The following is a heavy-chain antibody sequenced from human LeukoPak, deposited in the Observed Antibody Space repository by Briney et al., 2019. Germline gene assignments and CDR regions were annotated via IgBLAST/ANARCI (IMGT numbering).Heavy chain of an antibody. Sequence: SETLSLTCTVSGGSISSYYWSWIRQPPGKGLEWIGYIYYSGSTNYNPSLKSRVTISVDTSKNQISLKLSSVTAADTAVYYSARHWWYGDSHFDYWGQGTLVTVSS. D-gene: IGHD4-17*01. CDR1: GGSISSYY. CDR3: ARHWWYGDSHFDY. J-gene: IGHJ4*02. V-gene: IGHV4-59*08. CDR2: IYYSGST.